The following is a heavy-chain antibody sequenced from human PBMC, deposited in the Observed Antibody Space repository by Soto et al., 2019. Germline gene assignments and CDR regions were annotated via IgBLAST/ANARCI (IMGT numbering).Heavy chain of an antibody. Sequence: SETLSLTCAVYGGSFSGYYWSWIRQPPGKGLEWIGEINHSGSTNYNPSLKSRVTISVDTSKNQFSLKLSSVTAADTAVYYCARGSKVATSGYYYMDVWGKGTTVTVSS. CDR1: GGSFSGYY. CDR3: ARGSKVATSGYYYMDV. D-gene: IGHD5-12*01. V-gene: IGHV4-34*01. J-gene: IGHJ6*03. CDR2: INHSGST.